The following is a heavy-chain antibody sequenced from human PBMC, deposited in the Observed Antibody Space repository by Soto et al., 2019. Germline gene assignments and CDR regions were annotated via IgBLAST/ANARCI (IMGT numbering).Heavy chain of an antibody. CDR2: MNPNSGNT. V-gene: IGHV1-8*01. Sequence: QVQLVQSGAEVKKPGASVKVSCKASGYTFTSYDINWVRQATGQGLEWMGWMNPNSGNTGYEQKFQGRVTMTRNTSISTDYMELSSLRSEDTAVYYCARVFKQWLAYYYGMDVWGKGTTVTVSS. CDR1: GYTFTSYD. D-gene: IGHD6-19*01. J-gene: IGHJ6*04. CDR3: ARVFKQWLAYYYGMDV.